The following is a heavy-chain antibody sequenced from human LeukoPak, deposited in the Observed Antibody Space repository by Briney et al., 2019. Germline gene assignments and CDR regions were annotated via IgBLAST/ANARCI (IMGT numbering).Heavy chain of an antibody. J-gene: IGHJ4*02. CDR3: ARGIASDGRAL. CDR1: GFTFSSYG. V-gene: IGHV3-30*03. CDR2: ISYDGSNK. D-gene: IGHD6-13*01. Sequence: GGSLRLSCAASGFTFSSYGMHWVRQAPGKGLEWVAVISYDGSNKYYADSVKDRFTISRDNSKNTLYLQMNSLRAEDTAVYYCARGIASDGRALWGQGTLVTVSS.